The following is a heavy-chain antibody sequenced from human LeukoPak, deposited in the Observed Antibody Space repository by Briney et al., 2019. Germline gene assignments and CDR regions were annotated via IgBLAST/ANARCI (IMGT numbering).Heavy chain of an antibody. J-gene: IGHJ4*02. V-gene: IGHV3-53*01. D-gene: IGHD3-10*01. Sequence: PGGSLRLSCAASGFGVSSNYMSWVRQAPGKGLEWVSVIYTGGPTFYADSVKGRFTISRDNSKNMLYLQMNNLRDEDTAVYYCARTPGITIVRGLDYWGQGTLVTVSS. CDR3: ARTPGITIVRGLDY. CDR1: GFGVSSNY. CDR2: IYTGGPT.